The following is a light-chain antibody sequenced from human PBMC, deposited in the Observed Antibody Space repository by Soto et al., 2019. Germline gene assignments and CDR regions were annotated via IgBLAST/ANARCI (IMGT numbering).Light chain of an antibody. V-gene: IGKV1-5*03. CDR3: QQYNSYSWT. CDR2: KAY. CDR1: QSISSW. J-gene: IGKJ1*01. Sequence: DIQMTQSPSTLSASVGDRVTITCRASQSISSWLAWYQQKPGKAPKLLIYKAYSLESGVQSRFSGSGSGTEFTLTISSLQPDDFATYYCQQYNSYSWTFGQGTKVEIK.